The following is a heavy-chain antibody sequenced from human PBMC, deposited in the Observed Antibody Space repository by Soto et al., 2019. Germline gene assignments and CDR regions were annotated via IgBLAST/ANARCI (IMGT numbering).Heavy chain of an antibody. Sequence: SVKARCKECGVSFSSYASSWAQQEPGKGLEWMGGIIPIFGTANYAQKFQGRVTITADESTSTAYMELSSLRSEDTAVYYCARVTVAGYENFKHWFDPWGQGTLVTVSS. V-gene: IGHV1-69*13. J-gene: IGHJ5*02. CDR1: GVSFSSYA. CDR3: ARVTVAGYENFKHWFDP. D-gene: IGHD6-19*01. CDR2: IIPIFGTA.